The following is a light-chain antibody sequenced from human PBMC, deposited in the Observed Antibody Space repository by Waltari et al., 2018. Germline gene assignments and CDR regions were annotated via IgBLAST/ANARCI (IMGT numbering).Light chain of an antibody. CDR3: QVLDSSSDHPLYV. Sequence: YVLTQPPSMSVAPGQTARITCGGNHIGGKSVHWYQQKPGQAPVLVVYDDSDRPSGIPERFSGSNSGNTATLTISRVEAGDEADYYCQVLDSSSDHPLYVFGTGTKVTVL. J-gene: IGLJ1*01. CDR1: HIGGKS. V-gene: IGLV3-21*02. CDR2: DDS.